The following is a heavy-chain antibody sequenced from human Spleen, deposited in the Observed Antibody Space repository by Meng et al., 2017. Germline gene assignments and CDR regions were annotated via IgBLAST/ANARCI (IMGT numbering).Heavy chain of an antibody. CDR1: GFTVSSKE. Sequence: GESLKISCLASGFTVSSKEMNWVRQAPGKGLQWVSAISGSSARTDYADSVKGRFTISRDNSKNMLSLQMSSLRAEDTASYYCAKNWDYGGNSGPDHWGQGTLVTVSS. V-gene: IGHV3-23*01. CDR2: ISGSSART. D-gene: IGHD4-23*01. CDR3: AKNWDYGGNSGPDH. J-gene: IGHJ4*02.